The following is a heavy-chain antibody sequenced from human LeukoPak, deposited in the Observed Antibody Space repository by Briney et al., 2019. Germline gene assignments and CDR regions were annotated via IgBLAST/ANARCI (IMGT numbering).Heavy chain of an antibody. V-gene: IGHV3-7*01. Sequence: PGGSLRLSCAASGFTFGSNWMSWVRQAPGKGLEWVANIKQDGSEIYYVDSVKGRFTISRDNAKNSLYLQMNSLRAEDTAVYYCARPRLYDSTHFDYWGQGTLVIVSS. CDR2: IKQDGSEI. D-gene: IGHD3-22*01. J-gene: IGHJ4*02. CDR3: ARPRLYDSTHFDY. CDR1: GFTFGSNW.